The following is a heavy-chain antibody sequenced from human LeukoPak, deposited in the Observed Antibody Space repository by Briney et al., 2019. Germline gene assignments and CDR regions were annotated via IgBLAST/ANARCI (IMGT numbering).Heavy chain of an antibody. CDR3: ARGQGTVTTH. Sequence: SETLSLTCAVYGGSFSGYYWSWIRQPPGKGLEWIGEINHSGSTNYNPSLKSQVTISVDTSKNQFSLKLSSVTAADTAVYYCARGQGTVTTHWGQGTLVTVSS. CDR2: INHSGST. D-gene: IGHD4-17*01. V-gene: IGHV4-34*01. J-gene: IGHJ4*02. CDR1: GGSFSGYY.